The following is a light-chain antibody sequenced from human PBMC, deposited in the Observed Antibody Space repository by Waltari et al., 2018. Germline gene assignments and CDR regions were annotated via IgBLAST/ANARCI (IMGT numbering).Light chain of an antibody. V-gene: IGLV1-36*01. J-gene: IGLJ2*01. CDR2: YDE. CDR1: SSNIGNYA. Sequence: QSVLTQPPSVSEAPRQRVTISCSGSSSNIGNYAVNWYQQLPGKAPKLLIYYDELLPSGVSDRFAGSKSGTSASLAIRGLQSEDEADYYCAAWDDSLNVVVFGGGTKLTVL. CDR3: AAWDDSLNVVV.